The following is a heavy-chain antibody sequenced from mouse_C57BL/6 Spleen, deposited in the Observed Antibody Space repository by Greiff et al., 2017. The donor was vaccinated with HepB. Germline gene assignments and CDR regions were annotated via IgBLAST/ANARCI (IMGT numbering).Heavy chain of an antibody. CDR1: GFNIKDYY. D-gene: IGHD3-2*02. CDR2: IDPEDGET. J-gene: IGHJ4*01. CDR3: ALDSSGPYAMDY. V-gene: IGHV14-2*01. Sequence: VQLQQSGAELVKPGASVKLSCTASGFNIKDYYMHWVKQRTEQGLEWIGRIDPEDGETKYAPKFKGKATITADTSSTTAYLQLSSLTSEDTAVYYCALDSSGPYAMDYWGQGTSVTVSS.